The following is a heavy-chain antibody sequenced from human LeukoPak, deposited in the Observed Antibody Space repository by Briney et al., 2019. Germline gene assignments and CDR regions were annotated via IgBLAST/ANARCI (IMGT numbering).Heavy chain of an antibody. Sequence: GGSLRLSCAASGFTFSNAWMSWVRQAPGKGLEWVGRIKSKTDGGTTDYAAPVKGRFTISRDDSKNTLYLQMNSLKTEDTAVYYCTSYLLWFGELLSYWGQGTLVTVSS. CDR2: IKSKTDGGTT. D-gene: IGHD3-10*01. CDR1: GFTFSNAW. J-gene: IGHJ4*02. CDR3: TSYLLWFGELLSY. V-gene: IGHV3-15*01.